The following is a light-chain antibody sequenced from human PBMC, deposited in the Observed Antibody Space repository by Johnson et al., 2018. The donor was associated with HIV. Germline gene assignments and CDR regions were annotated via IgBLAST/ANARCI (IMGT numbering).Light chain of an antibody. Sequence: TQPPSVSAAPGPKVTISCSGSSSNIGNNYVSWYQQLPGTAPKLLIYENNKRPSGIPDRFSGSTSGTPATLGITGLQTGDEADYYCGTWDSSLSAEVFGTGTKVTVL. J-gene: IGLJ1*01. CDR1: SSNIGNNY. CDR2: ENN. CDR3: GTWDSSLSAEV. V-gene: IGLV1-51*02.